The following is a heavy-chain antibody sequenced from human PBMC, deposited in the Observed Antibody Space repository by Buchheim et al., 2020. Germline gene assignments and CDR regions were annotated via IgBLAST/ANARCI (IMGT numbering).Heavy chain of an antibody. CDR2: IIPILGIA. D-gene: IGHD4-17*01. V-gene: IGHV1-69*02. CDR3: ARGAFTVTTMAGRKEFDY. J-gene: IGHJ4*02. Sequence: QVQLVQSGAEVKKPGSSVKVSCKASGGTFSSYTISWVRQAPGQGLEWMGRIIPILGIANYAQKFQGRVTITADKSTNTAYMELSSLRSEDTAVYYCARGAFTVTTMAGRKEFDYWGQGTL. CDR1: GGTFSSYT.